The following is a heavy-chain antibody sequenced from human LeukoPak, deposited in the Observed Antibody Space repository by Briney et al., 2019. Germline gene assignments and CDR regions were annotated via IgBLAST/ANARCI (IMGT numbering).Heavy chain of an antibody. CDR1: GFTFSSYW. J-gene: IGHJ1*01. D-gene: IGHD3-3*01. CDR3: ARVLKIFGAQMGFQH. V-gene: IGHV3-7*01. Sequence: GGSLRLSCAASGFTFSSYWMSWVRQAPGKGLEWVANIKQDGSEKYYVDSVKGRFTISRDNTKNSLYLQMNSLRAEDTAVYYCARVLKIFGAQMGFQHWGQGTLVTVSS. CDR2: IKQDGSEK.